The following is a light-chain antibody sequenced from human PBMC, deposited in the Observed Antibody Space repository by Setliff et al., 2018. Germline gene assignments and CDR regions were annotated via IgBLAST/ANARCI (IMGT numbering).Light chain of an antibody. Sequence: FLLPQPHSVSESQGKTISISCTRSSGGIGQGFVQWYQQRPGSSPTTLITEYGQRSSGVPDRFSGSINTFSNFASLTISGLKTEDEADYYCQTFDNTTMDVGGGTKGTV. V-gene: IGLV6-57*01. CDR1: SGGIGQGF. CDR3: QTFDNTTMD. J-gene: IGLJ2*01. CDR2: EYG.